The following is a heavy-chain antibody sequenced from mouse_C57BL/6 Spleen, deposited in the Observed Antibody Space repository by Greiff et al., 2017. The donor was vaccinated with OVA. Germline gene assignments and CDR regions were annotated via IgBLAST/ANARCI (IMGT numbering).Heavy chain of an antibody. CDR1: GYAFTNYL. J-gene: IGHJ2*01. CDR2: INPGSGGT. V-gene: IGHV1-54*01. Sequence: VQLQQSGAELVRPGTSVKVSCKASGYAFTNYLIEWVKQRPGQGLEWIGVINPGSGGTNYNEKFKGKATLTADKSSSTAYMQLSSLTSEDSAVYFCARSSSDEEVYFDYWGQGTTLTVSS. D-gene: IGHD1-1*01. CDR3: ARSSSDEEVYFDY.